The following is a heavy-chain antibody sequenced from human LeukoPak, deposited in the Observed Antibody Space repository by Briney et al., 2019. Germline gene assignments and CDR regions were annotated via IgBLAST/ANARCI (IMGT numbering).Heavy chain of an antibody. CDR2: IIPIFGTA. J-gene: IGHJ4*02. CDR3: ARGVTMVRGHFDY. D-gene: IGHD3-10*01. Sequence: SVKVSCKASGGTFSSYAISWVRQAPGQGLEWMGGIIPIFGTANYAQKFQGRVTITADESTSTAYMELSSLRSEDTAVYYCARGVTMVRGHFDYWGQGTLVTVSS. V-gene: IGHV1-69*13. CDR1: GGTFSSYA.